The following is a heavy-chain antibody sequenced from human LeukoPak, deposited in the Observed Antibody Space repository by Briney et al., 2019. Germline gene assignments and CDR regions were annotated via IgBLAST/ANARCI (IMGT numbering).Heavy chain of an antibody. CDR2: ISVSGNT. CDR3: AKRLSSSSTWYYFDY. Sequence: GGSLRLSCAASGFTLSSYAMSWVRQGPGKGLEWVSAISVSGNTYHADSVKGRFTISRDSSKNTLYLQMNSLRAGDAAVYYCAKRLSSSSTWYYFDYWGQGTLVTVSS. D-gene: IGHD6-13*01. V-gene: IGHV3-23*01. J-gene: IGHJ4*02. CDR1: GFTLSSYA.